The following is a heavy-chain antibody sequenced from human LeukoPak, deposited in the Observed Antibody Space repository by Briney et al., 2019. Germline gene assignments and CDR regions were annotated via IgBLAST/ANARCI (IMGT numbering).Heavy chain of an antibody. D-gene: IGHD6-13*01. CDR3: ARLGDSSSWYGRYYYYMDV. V-gene: IGHV4-39*01. J-gene: IGHJ6*03. CDR2: IYYSGST. CDR1: GGSISSSSYY. Sequence: SETLSLTCTVSGGSISSSSYYWGWIRQPPGKGLEWIGSIYYSGSTYYNPSLKSRVTISVDTSKNQFSLKLSSVTAADTAVYYCARLGDSSSWYGRYYYYMDVWGKGTTVTVSS.